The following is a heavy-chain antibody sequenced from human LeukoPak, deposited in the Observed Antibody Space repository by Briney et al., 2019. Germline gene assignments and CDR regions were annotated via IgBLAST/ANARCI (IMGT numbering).Heavy chain of an antibody. V-gene: IGHV3-74*01. Sequence: VGSLRLSCAASGFTFRSYWMHCVRQAPGGGRVWVSRINSAGSSTSYADSVKGRLTISRDNAKNTLYLQMNSLRAEDTAVYYCARVGQSMAARALDYWGQGTLVTVSS. CDR2: INSAGSST. D-gene: IGHD6-6*01. J-gene: IGHJ4*02. CDR3: ARVGQSMAARALDY. CDR1: GFTFRSYW.